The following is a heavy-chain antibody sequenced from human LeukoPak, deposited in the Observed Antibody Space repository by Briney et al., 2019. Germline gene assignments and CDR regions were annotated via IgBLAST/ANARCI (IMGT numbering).Heavy chain of an antibody. CDR2: INPSGGST. CDR3: ARGLLYSSSWYPNWFDP. Sequence: GASVMVSCKASGYTFTSYYMHWVRQAPGQGLEWMGIINPSGGSTSYAQKFQGRVTMTRDMSTSTVYMELSSLRSEDTAVYYCARGLLYSSSWYPNWFDPWGQGTLVTVSS. V-gene: IGHV1-46*01. D-gene: IGHD6-13*01. CDR1: GYTFTSYY. J-gene: IGHJ5*02.